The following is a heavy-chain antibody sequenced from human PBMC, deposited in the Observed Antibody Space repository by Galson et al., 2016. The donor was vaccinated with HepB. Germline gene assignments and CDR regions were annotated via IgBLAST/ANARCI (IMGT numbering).Heavy chain of an antibody. V-gene: IGHV4-34*01. CDR1: GASLSDYY. J-gene: IGHJ5*02. CDR2: VNHRGGT. D-gene: IGHD3-16*01. Sequence: LSLTCAVYGASLSDYYWSWMRQAPGKGLEWIGEVNHRGGTNYNPSLGSRVTISVDTSKSQFSLKVTSVTAADTAVYYCAATFSKFDPWGQGTLVFISS. CDR3: AATFSKFDP.